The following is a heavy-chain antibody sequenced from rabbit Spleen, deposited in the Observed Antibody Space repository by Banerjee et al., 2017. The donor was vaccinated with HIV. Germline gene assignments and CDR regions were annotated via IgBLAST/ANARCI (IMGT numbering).Heavy chain of an antibody. J-gene: IGHJ4*01. V-gene: IGHV1S45*01. CDR1: GFSFSSVYD. Sequence: QEQLVESGGGLVKPGTSLTLICTASGFSFSSVYDMSWVRQAPGKGLEWIGFIYTGNGKNYYASWAKGRFTISKTSSTTVTLQVTSLTAADTATYFCTRDDGSGHYIDGYFNWWGPGTLVTV. D-gene: IGHD1-1*01. CDR3: TRDDGSGHYIDGYFNW. CDR2: IYTGNGKN.